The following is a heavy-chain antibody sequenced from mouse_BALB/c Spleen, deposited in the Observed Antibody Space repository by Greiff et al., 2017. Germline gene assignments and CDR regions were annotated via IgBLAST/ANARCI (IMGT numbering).Heavy chain of an antibody. CDR3: ARGYYGSSYDAMDD. J-gene: IGHJ4*01. CDR2: IDPANGNT. Sequence: EVQLQQSGAELVKPGASVKLSCTASGFNIKDTYMHWVKQRPEQGLEWIGRIDPANGNTKYDPKFQGKATITADTSSNTAYLQLSSLTSEDTAVYYCARGYYGSSYDAMDDWGQGTSVTVSS. D-gene: IGHD1-1*01. CDR1: GFNIKDTY. V-gene: IGHV14-3*02.